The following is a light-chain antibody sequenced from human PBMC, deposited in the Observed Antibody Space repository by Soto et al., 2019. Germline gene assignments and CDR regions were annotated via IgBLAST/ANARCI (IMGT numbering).Light chain of an antibody. V-gene: IGLV6-57*04. Sequence: NFMLTQPHSVLKSPGKTVTISCTRSSGSIASNSVQWYQQRPGSAPTTVIYDDNQRPSGVPDRFSGSIDSSSTSASLTISGLKTEDEADYYCQSYDSSKFVFGTGTKLTVL. CDR1: SGSIASNS. J-gene: IGLJ1*01. CDR3: QSYDSSKFV. CDR2: DDN.